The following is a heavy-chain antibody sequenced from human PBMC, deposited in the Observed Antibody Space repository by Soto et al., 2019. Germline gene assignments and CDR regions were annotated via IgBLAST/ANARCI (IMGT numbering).Heavy chain of an antibody. V-gene: IGHV1-2*04. CDR2: INPNSGGT. CDR1: GYTFTGYY. J-gene: IGHJ4*02. D-gene: IGHD4-17*01. CDR3: ARDLVTTLEFVWDY. Sequence: ASVKVSCKASGYTFTGYYMHWVRQAPGQGLEWMGWINPNSGGTNYAQKFQGWVTMTRDTSISTAYMELSRLRSDDTAVYYCARDLVTTLEFVWDYWGRGTLVTVSS.